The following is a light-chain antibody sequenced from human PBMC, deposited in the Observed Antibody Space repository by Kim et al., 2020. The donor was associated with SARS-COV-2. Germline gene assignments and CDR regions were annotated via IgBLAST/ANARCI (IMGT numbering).Light chain of an antibody. CDR1: QSVSVSY. CDR2: GAS. J-gene: IGKJ5*01. CDR3: QQYGGSPPIT. Sequence: PGGRATLSRRASQSVSVSYIAWYQQKSGQAPRRLIYGASRRATGIPDRFSGSGSGTEFTLTISRLEPEDFEVYFCQQYGGSPPITFGQGTRREIK. V-gene: IGKV3-20*01.